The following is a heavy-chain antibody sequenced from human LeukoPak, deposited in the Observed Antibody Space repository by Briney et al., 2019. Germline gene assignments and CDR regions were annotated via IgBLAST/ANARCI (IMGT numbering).Heavy chain of an antibody. CDR2: INPSGGST. V-gene: IGHV1-46*01. J-gene: IGHJ6*02. CDR3: ARVPGVGYCSSTSCYSSGMDV. Sequence: ASVKVSFKASGYTFTSYYMHWVRQAPGQGLEWMGIINPSGGSTSYAQKFQGRVTMTRDTSTSTVYMELSSLRSEDTAVYYCARVPGVGYCSSTSCYSSGMDVWGQGTTVTVSS. CDR1: GYTFTSYY. D-gene: IGHD2-2*01.